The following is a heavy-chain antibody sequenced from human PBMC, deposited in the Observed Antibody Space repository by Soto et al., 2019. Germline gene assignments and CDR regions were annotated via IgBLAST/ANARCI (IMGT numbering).Heavy chain of an antibody. CDR1: GFTFSNAW. J-gene: IGHJ4*02. V-gene: IGHV3-15*01. CDR3: TTGLTPVLLWFGELLDGDIDY. CDR2: IKSKTDGGTT. D-gene: IGHD3-10*01. Sequence: PGGSLRLSCAASGFTFSNAWMSWVRQAPGKGLEWVGRIKSKTDGGTTDYAAPVKGRFTISRDDSKNTLYLQMNSLKTEDTAVYYCTTGLTPVLLWFGELLDGDIDYWGQGTLVTVSS.